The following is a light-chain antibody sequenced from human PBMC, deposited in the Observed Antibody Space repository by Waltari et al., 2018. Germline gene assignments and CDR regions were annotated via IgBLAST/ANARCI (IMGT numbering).Light chain of an antibody. CDR1: SSDVGRHDS. V-gene: IGLV2-14*03. CDR2: DVN. CDR3: SSQSVDDVLI. Sequence: QSALTQPASVSGSPGQSITISCTGSSSDVGRHDSVSWYQDHPGQAPKVIIFDVNTRPSGVSERFSASKSGNTASLNISGLQAEDEATYYCSSQSVDDVLIFGGGTKLTVL. J-gene: IGLJ2*01.